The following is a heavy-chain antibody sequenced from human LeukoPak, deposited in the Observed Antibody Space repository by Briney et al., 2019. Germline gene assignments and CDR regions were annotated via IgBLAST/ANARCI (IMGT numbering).Heavy chain of an antibody. CDR1: GYTFTSYG. CDR3: ARVDRSGGSCYWYYYYGMDV. D-gene: IGHD2-15*01. J-gene: IGHJ6*02. Sequence: GASVKVSCKASGYTFTSYGISWVRQAPGQGLEWMGWISAYNGNTNYAQKLQGRVTMTTDTSTSTAYMELRSLRSDDTAVYYCARVDRSGGSCYWYYYYGMDVWGQGTTVTVSS. CDR2: ISAYNGNT. V-gene: IGHV1-18*01.